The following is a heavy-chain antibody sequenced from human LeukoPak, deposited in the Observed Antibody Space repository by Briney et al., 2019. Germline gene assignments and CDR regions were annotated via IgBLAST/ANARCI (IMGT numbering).Heavy chain of an antibody. V-gene: IGHV3-9*03. J-gene: IGHJ3*02. Sequence: PGRSLRLSCAASGFTLDDYAMHWVRQAPGECLEWVSGISWNSGSIGYADSVKGRFTISRDNAKNSLDLQMHSLRAEDMALYYCAKAKGGYCSSTSCPPNDAFDIWGQGTMVTVSS. D-gene: IGHD2-2*01. CDR3: AKAKGGYCSSTSCPPNDAFDI. CDR2: ISWNSGSI. CDR1: GFTLDDYA.